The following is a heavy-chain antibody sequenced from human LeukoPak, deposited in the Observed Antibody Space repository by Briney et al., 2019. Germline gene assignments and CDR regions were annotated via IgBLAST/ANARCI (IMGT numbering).Heavy chain of an antibody. Sequence: PSETLSLTCAVYGGSFSDYLWSWIRQPPGKGLEWVGGINHSGSTNYNPSLKSRVIISVDTSKNQFSLKLTSVTAADTAVYYCARVDYGDYSKDFDYWGQGTLVTVSS. J-gene: IGHJ4*02. D-gene: IGHD4-17*01. CDR2: INHSGST. CDR3: ARVDYGDYSKDFDY. V-gene: IGHV4-34*01. CDR1: GGSFSDYL.